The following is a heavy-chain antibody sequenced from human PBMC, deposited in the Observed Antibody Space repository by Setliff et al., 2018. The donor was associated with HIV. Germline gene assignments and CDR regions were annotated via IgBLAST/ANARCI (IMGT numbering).Heavy chain of an antibody. CDR2: ISWNSGSI. J-gene: IGHJ5*02. Sequence: PGGSLRLSCAASGFTFDDYAMHWVRQAPGKGLEWVSGISWNSGSIGYADSVRGRFTISRDNAKKSLFLQMNSLRAEDTAVYYCARGLERTNSLFGVVSIWFDPWGPGTLVTVSS. D-gene: IGHD3-3*02. V-gene: IGHV3-9*01. CDR1: GFTFDDYA. CDR3: ARGLERTNSLFGVVSIWFDP.